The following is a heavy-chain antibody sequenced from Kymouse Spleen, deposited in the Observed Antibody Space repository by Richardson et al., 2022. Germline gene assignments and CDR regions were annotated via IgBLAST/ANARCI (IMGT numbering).Heavy chain of an antibody. V-gene: IGHV3-7*01. CDR3: ARDKITMVRGVPFDY. CDR2: IKQDGSEK. J-gene: IGHJ4*02. CDR1: GFTFSSYW. Sequence: EVQLVESGGGLVQPGGSLRLSCAASGFTFSSYWMSWVRQAPGKGLEWVANIKQDGSEKYYVDSVKGRFTISRDNAKNSLYLQMNSLRAEDTAVYYCARDKITMVRGVPFDYWGQGTLVTVSS. D-gene: IGHD3-10*01.